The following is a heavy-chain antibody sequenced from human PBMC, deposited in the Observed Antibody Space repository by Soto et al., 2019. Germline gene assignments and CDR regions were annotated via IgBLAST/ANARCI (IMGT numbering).Heavy chain of an antibody. J-gene: IGHJ6*02. CDR3: ARDRLYLLPDYYYYGMDG. CDR2: IYHSGST. V-gene: IGHV4-34*01. Sequence: PSETLSLTCAVYGGSFSGYYWSWIRQPPGKGLEWIGYIYHSGSTYYNPSLKSRVTISVDTSKNQFSLKLSSVTAADTAVYYCARDRLYLLPDYYYYGMDGWGQGTTVNVSS. CDR1: GGSFSGYY. D-gene: IGHD1-26*01.